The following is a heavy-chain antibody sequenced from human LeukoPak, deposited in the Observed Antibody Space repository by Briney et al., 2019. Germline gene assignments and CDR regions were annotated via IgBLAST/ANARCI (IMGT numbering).Heavy chain of an antibody. CDR1: GFTFRSYS. J-gene: IGHJ4*02. CDR3: ARVAEAAAFDS. CDR2: ISSSSRYI. Sequence: GGSLRLSRAASGFTFRSYSMNWVRQAPGKGLEWVSSISSSSRYIYYADSMKGRFTISRDNSKNPLYLQMNSLRAEDTAVYYCARVAEAAAFDSWGQGTLVTVSS. V-gene: IGHV3-21*06. D-gene: IGHD6-13*01.